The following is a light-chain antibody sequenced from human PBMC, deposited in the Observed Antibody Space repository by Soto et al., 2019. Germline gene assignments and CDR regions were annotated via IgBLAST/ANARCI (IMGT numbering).Light chain of an antibody. Sequence: SYELTQPPSVSVAPGQTARITCGGNNIGSKSVHWYQQKPRQAPVLVVYDDSYRPSGIPARFSGSNSGNTATLTIRRFEAGDEADYYCQVWDSSSDPPVVFGGGTKLTVL. V-gene: IGLV3-21*02. CDR2: DDS. CDR1: NIGSKS. CDR3: QVWDSSSDPPVV. J-gene: IGLJ2*01.